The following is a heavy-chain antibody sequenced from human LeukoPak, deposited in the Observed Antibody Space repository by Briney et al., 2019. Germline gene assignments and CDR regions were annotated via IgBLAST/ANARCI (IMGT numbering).Heavy chain of an antibody. D-gene: IGHD6-19*01. J-gene: IGHJ6*02. CDR3: ARDSGRYISGQGPYYYHGMDV. Sequence: HPGGSLRLSCAASGFTVSSNYMSWVRQAPGKGLEWVSVIYSGGSTYYADSVKGRFTISRDNSKNTLYLQMNSLRAEDTAVYYCARDSGRYISGQGPYYYHGMDVWGQGTTVTVSS. CDR2: IYSGGST. CDR1: GFTVSSNY. V-gene: IGHV3-66*01.